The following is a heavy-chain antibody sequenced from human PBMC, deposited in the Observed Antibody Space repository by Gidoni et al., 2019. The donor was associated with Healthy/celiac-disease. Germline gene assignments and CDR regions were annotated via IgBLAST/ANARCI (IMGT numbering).Heavy chain of an antibody. V-gene: IGHV4-39*01. CDR3: PLMMGRDRSRGIDY. CDR2: IYYSGST. J-gene: IGHJ4*02. CDR1: GGSISSSSYY. Sequence: LQLQESAPGLMKPSETLSLTCTVSGGSISSSSYYWGWIRQPPGKGLEWIGSIYYSGSTYYNPSIKSRVTISVDTSKNQFSLKLSSVTAADTAVYYCPLMMGRDRSRGIDYWGQGTLVTVSS. D-gene: IGHD3-22*01.